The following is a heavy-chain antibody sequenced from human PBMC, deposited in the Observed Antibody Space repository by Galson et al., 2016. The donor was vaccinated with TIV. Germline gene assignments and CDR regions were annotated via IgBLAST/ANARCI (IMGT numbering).Heavy chain of an antibody. CDR3: ARGTYYYHSYMDV. CDR1: GGPFRNYA. J-gene: IGHJ6*03. Sequence: SVKVSCKASGGPFRNYAISWVRQAPGQGLEWMGGIIAIFGVANYAQKFRGRVTITADEPTSTVYMELRSLRSEDTAVYYCARGTYYYHSYMDVWGKGTTVTVSS. CDR2: IIAIFGVA. V-gene: IGHV1-69*13.